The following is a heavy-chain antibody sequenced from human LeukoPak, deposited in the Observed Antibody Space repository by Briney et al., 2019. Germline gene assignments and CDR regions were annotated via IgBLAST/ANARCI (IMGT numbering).Heavy chain of an antibody. CDR2: INWNGGST. V-gene: IGHV3-20*04. D-gene: IGHD6-19*01. CDR1: GFTFDDYG. Sequence: SGGSLRLSCAASGFTFDDYGMSWVRHAPGKGLEWVYGINWNGGSTGYADSVKGRFTISRDNAKNSLYLQMNSLRAEDTALYYCARKGVYSSGPGYYYYYMDVWGKGTTVTVSS. CDR3: ARKGVYSSGPGYYYYYMDV. J-gene: IGHJ6*03.